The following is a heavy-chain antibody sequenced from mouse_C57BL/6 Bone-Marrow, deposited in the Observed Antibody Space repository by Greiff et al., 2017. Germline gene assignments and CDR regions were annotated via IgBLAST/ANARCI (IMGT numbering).Heavy chain of an antibody. V-gene: IGHV7-3*01. D-gene: IGHD2-2*01. J-gene: IGHJ2*01. CDR2: IRNKANGYTT. Sequence: DVHLVESGGGLVQPGGSLSLSCAASGFTFTDYYMSWVRQPPGKALEWLGFIRNKANGYTTEYSASVKGRFTISRDNSQSILYLQMKALRAEDSATYYCARWLPLDYWGQGTTLTVSS. CDR3: ARWLPLDY. CDR1: GFTFTDYY.